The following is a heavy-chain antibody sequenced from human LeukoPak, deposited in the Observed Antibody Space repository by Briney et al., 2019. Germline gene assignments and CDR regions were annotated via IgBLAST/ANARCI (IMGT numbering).Heavy chain of an antibody. CDR1: GYTFTSFY. CDR2: INPSGGST. J-gene: IGHJ5*02. Sequence: ASVKVSCKASGYTFTSFYMHWVRQAPGQGLEWMGIINPSGGSTSYAQKFQGRVTMTRDTSTSTVYMELSSLRSEDTAVYYCAREMVEMATILSWFDPWGQGTLVTVSS. V-gene: IGHV1-46*01. CDR3: AREMVEMATILSWFDP. D-gene: IGHD5-24*01.